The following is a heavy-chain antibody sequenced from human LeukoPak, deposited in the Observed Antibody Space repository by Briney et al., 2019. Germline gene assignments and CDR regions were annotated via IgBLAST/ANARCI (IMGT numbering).Heavy chain of an antibody. CDR1: GFTFSSYG. Sequence: GGSLRLSCAASGFTFSSYGMHWVRQAPGKGLEWVAVISYDGSNKYYADSVKGRFTISRDNSKNTLYLQMNSLRAEDTAVYYCAKIVGCSPQYGMDVWGKGTTVTVS. J-gene: IGHJ6*04. D-gene: IGHD6-19*01. V-gene: IGHV3-30*18. CDR3: AKIVGCSPQYGMDV. CDR2: ISYDGSNK.